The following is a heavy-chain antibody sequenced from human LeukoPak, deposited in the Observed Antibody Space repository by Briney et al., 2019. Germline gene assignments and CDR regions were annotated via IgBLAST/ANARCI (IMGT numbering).Heavy chain of an antibody. J-gene: IGHJ4*02. CDR3: ARDRYCSSTSCYVPFDY. CDR1: GFTFSSYS. Sequence: GGSLRLSCAASGFTFSSYSMNWVRQAPGKGLEWVSSISSSSSYIYYADSVKGRFTISRDNAKNSLYLQMNSLRAEDTAVYYCARDRYCSSTSCYVPFDYWGQGTLVTVSS. D-gene: IGHD2-2*01. V-gene: IGHV3-21*01. CDR2: ISSSSSYI.